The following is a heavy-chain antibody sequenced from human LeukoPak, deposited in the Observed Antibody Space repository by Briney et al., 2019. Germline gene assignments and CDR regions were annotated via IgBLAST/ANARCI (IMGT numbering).Heavy chain of an antibody. CDR3: ARQARYYDILTGYSPPYYFDY. D-gene: IGHD3-9*01. CDR1: GGSISSYY. Sequence: SETLSLTCTVSGGSISSYYWSWIRQPPGKGLEWIGYIYYSGSTNYKPSLKSRVTISVDKSKNQFSLKLSSVTAADTAVYYCARQARYYDILTGYSPPYYFDYWGQGTLVTVSS. J-gene: IGHJ4*02. CDR2: IYYSGST. V-gene: IGHV4-59*08.